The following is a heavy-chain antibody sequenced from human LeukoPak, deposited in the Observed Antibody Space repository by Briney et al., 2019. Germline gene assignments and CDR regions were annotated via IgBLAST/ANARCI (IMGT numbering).Heavy chain of an antibody. CDR1: GGSISSYY. CDR2: IYYSGST. D-gene: IGHD3-10*01. V-gene: IGHV4-59*01. J-gene: IGHJ5*02. Sequence: SETLSLTCTVSGGSISSYYWSWIRQPPGKGLEWIGYIYYSGSTNYNPSLKSRVTISVDTSKNQFSLKLSSMTAADTAVYYCAAEYGSGSYYNWFDPWGQGTLVTVSS. CDR3: AAEYGSGSYYNWFDP.